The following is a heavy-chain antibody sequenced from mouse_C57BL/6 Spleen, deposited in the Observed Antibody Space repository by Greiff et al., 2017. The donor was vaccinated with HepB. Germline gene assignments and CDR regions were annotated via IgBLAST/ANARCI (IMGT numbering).Heavy chain of an antibody. CDR1: GYTFTSYW. CDR3: ARRGDYGDYYAMDY. Sequence: QVQLQQPGAELVMPGASVKLSCKASGYTFTSYWMHWVKQRPGQGLEWIGEIDPSDSYTNYNQKFKGKSTLTVHKSSSTAYMQLSSLTSEDSAVYYCARRGDYGDYYAMDYWGQGTSVTVSS. CDR2: IDPSDSYT. D-gene: IGHD2-4*01. J-gene: IGHJ4*01. V-gene: IGHV1-69*01.